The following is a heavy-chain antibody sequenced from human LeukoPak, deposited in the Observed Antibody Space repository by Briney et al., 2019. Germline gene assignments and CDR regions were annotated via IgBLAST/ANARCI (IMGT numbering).Heavy chain of an antibody. V-gene: IGHV4-59*01. Sequence: SETLSLTCIVSGGPISTYYWSGIRQPPGKRLEWIGYVYNSGNTNYNPSLKSRVTISIDTSKNQFSLKLSSVTAADTAVYYCARVGNGHFDYWGQGTLVTVSS. CDR1: GGPISTYY. J-gene: IGHJ4*02. CDR3: ARVGNGHFDY. CDR2: VYNSGNT. D-gene: IGHD2-8*01.